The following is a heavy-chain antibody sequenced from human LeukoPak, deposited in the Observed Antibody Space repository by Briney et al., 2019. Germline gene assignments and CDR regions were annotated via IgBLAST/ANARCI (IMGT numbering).Heavy chain of an antibody. CDR1: RLTFSSYA. D-gene: IGHD6-13*01. Sequence: GGSVRLSCAASRLTFSSYAMSWVRQAPGKGLEWVSAISGSGGSTYYADSVKGRFTISRDNSKNTLYLQMNSLRAEDTAVYYCAKDRGSSSWYLDYWGQGTLVTVSS. CDR2: ISGSGGST. CDR3: AKDRGSSSWYLDY. J-gene: IGHJ4*02. V-gene: IGHV3-23*01.